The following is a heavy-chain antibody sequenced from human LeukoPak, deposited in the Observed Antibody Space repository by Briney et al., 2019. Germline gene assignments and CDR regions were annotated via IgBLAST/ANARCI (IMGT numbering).Heavy chain of an antibody. J-gene: IGHJ4*02. D-gene: IGHD3-16*02. CDR1: GGTFSSYA. V-gene: IGHV1-69*13. CDR3: ARELIYRYGSYFDY. CDR2: IIPIFGTA. Sequence: PVKVSCKASGGTFSSYAISWVRQAPGQGLEWMGGIIPIFGTANYAQKFQGRVTITADESTSTAYMELSSLRSEDTAVYYCARELIYRYGSYFDYWGQGTLVTVSS.